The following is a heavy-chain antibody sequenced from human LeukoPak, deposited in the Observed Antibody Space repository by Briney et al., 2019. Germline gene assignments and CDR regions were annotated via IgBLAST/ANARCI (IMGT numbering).Heavy chain of an antibody. CDR2: ISGSGSST. V-gene: IGHV3-23*01. CDR1: GFTFGDYA. Sequence: GGSLRLSCTASGFTFGDYAMNWVRQAPGKGLEWVSVISGSGSSTYYADSVKGRFTISRDNSKNTLYLQMNSLRAEDTVVYYCATSFGPVIAAAGTGADWGQGTLVTVSS. CDR3: ATSFGPVIAAAGTGAD. J-gene: IGHJ4*02. D-gene: IGHD6-13*01.